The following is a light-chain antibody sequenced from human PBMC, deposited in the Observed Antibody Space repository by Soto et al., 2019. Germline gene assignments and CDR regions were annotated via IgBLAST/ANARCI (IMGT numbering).Light chain of an antibody. CDR2: EAS. CDR1: ETVEGW. V-gene: IGKV1-5*03. CDR3: QQYSRYPYT. Sequence: DVQLTQSPSTVSVFVGDRVTITCRASETVEGWLAWYQQKPGKAPNLLISEASTLQSGVSSRFSGSGSETDFTLTVSSLQPADSATYYRQQYSRYPYTFGQGTRLEIK. J-gene: IGKJ2*01.